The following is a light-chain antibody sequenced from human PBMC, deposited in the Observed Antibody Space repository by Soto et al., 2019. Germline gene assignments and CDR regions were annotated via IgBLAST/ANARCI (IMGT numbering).Light chain of an antibody. CDR3: VAWDDSLNGYVV. Sequence: QAVLTQPPSASGTPGQRVAISCSGSRSNIGSNTVNWYQQLPGTAPKLVIYSNNQRPSGVPDRFSGSKSGTSASLAISGLQSEDEADYYCVAWDDSLNGYVVFGGGTKDTVL. V-gene: IGLV1-44*01. CDR1: RSNIGSNT. CDR2: SNN. J-gene: IGLJ2*01.